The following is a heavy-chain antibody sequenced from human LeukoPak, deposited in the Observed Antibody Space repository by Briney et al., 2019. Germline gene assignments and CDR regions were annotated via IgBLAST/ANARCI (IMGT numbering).Heavy chain of an antibody. J-gene: IGHJ4*02. V-gene: IGHV4-39*01. CDR1: GGSISSSSYY. CDR2: IYYSGST. CDR3: ARLRVATISYDY. D-gene: IGHD5-12*01. Sequence: SETLSLTCTVSGGSISSSSYYWGWIRQPPGKGLEWIGSIYYSGSTYYNPSLKSRVTISVDTSKNQFSLKLSSVTAADTAVYYCARLRVATISYDYWGQGTLVTVPS.